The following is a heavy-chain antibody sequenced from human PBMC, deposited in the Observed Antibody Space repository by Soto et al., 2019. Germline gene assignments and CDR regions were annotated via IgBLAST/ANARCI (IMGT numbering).Heavy chain of an antibody. CDR2: INPDGSAK. V-gene: IGHV3-7*05. D-gene: IGHD4-17*01. Sequence: EVQLVESGGGLVQPGGSLRISCAASGFIFRSYWMSWVRQAPGKGLQWVANINPDGSAKYYVDSVKGRFTISRDNAKNSPYLQIDSLATEDTAGYYCTKGHYGDGLGWGQGALVTVSS. CDR1: GFIFRSYW. CDR3: TKGHYGDGLG. J-gene: IGHJ4*02.